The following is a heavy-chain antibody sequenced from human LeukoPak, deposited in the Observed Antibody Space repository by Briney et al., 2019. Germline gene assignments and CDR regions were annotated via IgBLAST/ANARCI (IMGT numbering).Heavy chain of an antibody. Sequence: SETLSLTCTVSGGSISSGSYYWSWIRQPAGAGLEWIGRIYISGSTDYNPSLRSRVTISVDTSKKQFSLKLSSVTAADTAVYYCARDLLAEYYYGSGSYPNWFDPWGQGTLVTVSS. V-gene: IGHV4-61*02. D-gene: IGHD3-10*01. J-gene: IGHJ5*02. CDR2: IYISGST. CDR3: ARDLLAEYYYGSGSYPNWFDP. CDR1: GGSISSGSYY.